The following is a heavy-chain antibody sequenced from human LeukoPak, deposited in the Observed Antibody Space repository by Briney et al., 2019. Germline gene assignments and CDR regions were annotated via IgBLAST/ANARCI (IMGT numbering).Heavy chain of an antibody. J-gene: IGHJ4*02. V-gene: IGHV3-74*01. D-gene: IGHD6-19*01. CDR1: GFTFSNYW. Sequence: GGSLRLSCAASGFTFSNYWMHWVRQAPGRGLVWVSRIKSDVGGTGYADSVKGRFTISRDNAKNTLYLQMDSLRAEDTAMYYCARDMSVAGIVCFDYWGQGTLVTVSS. CDR3: ARDMSVAGIVCFDY. CDR2: IKSDVGGT.